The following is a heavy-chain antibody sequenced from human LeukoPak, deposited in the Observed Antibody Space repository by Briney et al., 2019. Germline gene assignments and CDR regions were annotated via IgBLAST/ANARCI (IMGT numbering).Heavy chain of an antibody. Sequence: GGSLRLSCAASGFTFNDHAMSWVRQAPGKGLEWVSAIYWNGGSTGYADSVKGRFTISRDNSMNTLYLQMNSLRVDDTAVYYCAREQVVVGRGYYGMDVWGQGTTVTVSS. J-gene: IGHJ6*02. CDR2: IYWNGGST. V-gene: IGHV3-20*04. CDR3: AREQVVVGRGYYGMDV. D-gene: IGHD2-2*01. CDR1: GFTFNDHA.